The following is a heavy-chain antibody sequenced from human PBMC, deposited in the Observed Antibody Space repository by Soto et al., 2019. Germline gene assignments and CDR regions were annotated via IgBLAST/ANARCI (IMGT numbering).Heavy chain of an antibody. CDR3: TTDWYYYDSSGYQPRYYFDY. D-gene: IGHD3-22*01. V-gene: IGHV3-15*01. Sequence: GGSLRLSCAASGFTFSNAWMSWVRQAPGKGLEWVGHIKSRTDGGTTDYAAPVKGRFTISRDDSKNTLYLQMNSLKTEDTAVYYCTTDWYYYDSSGYQPRYYFDYWGQGTLVTVSS. CDR2: IKSRTDGGTT. J-gene: IGHJ4*02. CDR1: GFTFSNAW.